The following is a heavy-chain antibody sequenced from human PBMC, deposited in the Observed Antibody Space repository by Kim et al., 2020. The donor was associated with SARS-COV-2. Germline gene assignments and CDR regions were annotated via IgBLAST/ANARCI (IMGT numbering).Heavy chain of an antibody. CDR1: GGSFSGYY. CDR3: ARVSGPSSAMTTVTTNGMDV. Sequence: SETLSLTCAVYGGSFSGYYWSWIRQPPGKGLEWIGEINHSGSTNYNRSLKSRVTISVDTSKNQFSLKLSSVTAADTAVYYCARVSGPSSAMTTVTTNGMDVWGQGTTVTVSS. V-gene: IGHV4-34*01. CDR2: INHSGST. D-gene: IGHD4-17*01. J-gene: IGHJ6*02.